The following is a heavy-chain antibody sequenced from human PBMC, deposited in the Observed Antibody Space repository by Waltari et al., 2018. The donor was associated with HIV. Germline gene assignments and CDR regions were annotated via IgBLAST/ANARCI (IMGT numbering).Heavy chain of an antibody. J-gene: IGHJ5*02. D-gene: IGHD1-26*01. CDR1: AGTFTSKS. CDR3: ARGSSGSYRWFDP. V-gene: IGHV1-69*15. CDR2: IIRVFEST. Sequence: QEQLVQSGAEVKKPGSSVKVSCKASAGTFTSKSISWGRQAPGQGLEWMGNIIRVFESTTYAQKFHGRLTISADESTSTVFMELSSLSFDDTAVYYCARGSSGSYRWFDPWGHGTLVTVSS.